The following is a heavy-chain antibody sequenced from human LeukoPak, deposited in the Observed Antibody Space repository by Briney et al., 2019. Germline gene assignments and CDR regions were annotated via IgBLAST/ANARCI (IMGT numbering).Heavy chain of an antibody. J-gene: IGHJ4*02. Sequence: GGSLRLSCAASGFTFSSFAMIRVRQAPGKGLEWVSAIGSDSGGINYADSVKGRFTISRDNSKNTLYLQMNNLRADDTAVYFCAKYRTTNAPPRNFDYWGQGTLVTVSS. V-gene: IGHV3-23*01. CDR3: AKYRTTNAPPRNFDY. D-gene: IGHD1-14*01. CDR1: GFTFSSFA. CDR2: IGSDSGGI.